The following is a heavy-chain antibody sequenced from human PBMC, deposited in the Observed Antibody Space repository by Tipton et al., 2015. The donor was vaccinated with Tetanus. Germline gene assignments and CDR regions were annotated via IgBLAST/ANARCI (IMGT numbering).Heavy chain of an antibody. CDR1: GFTFSSYG. CDR2: IWYDGSNK. CDR3: ARVIRLRSTSPTYYYGMDV. D-gene: IGHD2/OR15-2a*01. J-gene: IGHJ6*02. V-gene: IGHV3-33*01. Sequence: SLRLSCAAPGFTFSSYGMHWVRQAPGKGLEWVAVIWYDGSNKYYADSVKGRFTTSRDNSENTLYLQMNSLRAEDTAVYYCARVIRLRSTSPTYYYGMDVWGQGTTVTVSS.